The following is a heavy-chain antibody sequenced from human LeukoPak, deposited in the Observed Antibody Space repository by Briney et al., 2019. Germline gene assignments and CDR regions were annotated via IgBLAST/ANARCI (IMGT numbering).Heavy chain of an antibody. D-gene: IGHD6-19*01. CDR2: FDPEDGET. J-gene: IGHJ4*02. CDR1: GYTLTELS. CDR3: ATLTGYSSGRPPDY. V-gene: IGHV1-24*01. Sequence: ASVTVSCKVSGYTLTELSMHWVRQAPGKGLEWMGGFDPEDGETIYAQKFQGRVTMTEDTSTDTAYMELSSLRSEDTAVYYCATLTGYSSGRPPDYWGQGTLVTVSS.